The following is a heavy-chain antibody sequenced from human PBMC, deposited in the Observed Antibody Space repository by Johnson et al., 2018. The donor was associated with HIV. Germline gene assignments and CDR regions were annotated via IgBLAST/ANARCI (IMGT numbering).Heavy chain of an antibody. J-gene: IGHJ3*02. Sequence: VQLVESGGGLVQPGRSLRLSCAASGFTFDDYAMHWVRQAPGKGLEWVSGLSWNSGSIGYADSVKGRFTISRDNAKNSLYLQMNSLRAEDTAVYYCARGGDGYNSRFREPFGAFDIWGQGTMVTVSS. CDR3: ARGGDGYNSRFREPFGAFDI. CDR2: LSWNSGSI. CDR1: GFTFDDYA. V-gene: IGHV3-9*01. D-gene: IGHD5-24*01.